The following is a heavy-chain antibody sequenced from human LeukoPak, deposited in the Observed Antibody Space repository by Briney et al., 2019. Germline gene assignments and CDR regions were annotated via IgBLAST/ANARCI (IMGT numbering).Heavy chain of an antibody. J-gene: IGHJ5*02. V-gene: IGHV1-18*01. Sequence: ASVKVSCKASGYTFTSYGISWVRQAPGQGLEWMGWISVYNGNTNYAQKLQGRVTMTTDTSTSTAYMELRSLRSDDTAVYYCARDYCSGGSCYSAWFDPWGQGTLVTVSS. CDR3: ARDYCSGGSCYSAWFDP. CDR1: GYTFTSYG. D-gene: IGHD2-15*01. CDR2: ISVYNGNT.